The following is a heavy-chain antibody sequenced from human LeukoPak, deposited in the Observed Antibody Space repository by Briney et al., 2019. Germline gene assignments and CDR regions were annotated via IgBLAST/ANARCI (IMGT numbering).Heavy chain of an antibody. D-gene: IGHD2-2*01. Sequence: PGGSLRLSCAASGFTFSSYGMHWVRQAPGKGLEWVAVISYDGSNKYYADSVKGRFTISRDNSKNTLYLQMNSLRAEDTAVYYCAKDEMTYQPLYYYYGMDVWGQGTTVTVSS. CDR2: ISYDGSNK. CDR1: GFTFSSYG. J-gene: IGHJ6*02. CDR3: AKDEMTYQPLYYYYGMDV. V-gene: IGHV3-30*18.